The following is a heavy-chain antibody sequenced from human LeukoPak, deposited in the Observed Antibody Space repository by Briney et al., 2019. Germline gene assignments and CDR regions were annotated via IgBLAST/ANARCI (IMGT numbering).Heavy chain of an antibody. CDR2: IIDSGGAT. Sequence: GGSLRLSCAASGFTFSTYAMSWVRQAPRRGLEWVSSIIDSGGATYYADSVKGRFTISRDNSKNTLYLQMNSLRAEDTAVYYCAKPRPSYSSSWYDHWGQGTLVTVSS. V-gene: IGHV3-23*01. CDR1: GFTFSTYA. CDR3: AKPRPSYSSSWYDH. D-gene: IGHD6-13*01. J-gene: IGHJ5*02.